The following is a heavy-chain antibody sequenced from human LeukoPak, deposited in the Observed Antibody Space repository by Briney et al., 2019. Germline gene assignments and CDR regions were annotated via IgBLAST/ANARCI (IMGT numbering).Heavy chain of an antibody. D-gene: IGHD3-22*01. CDR2: IIPIFGTA. J-gene: IGHJ4*02. Sequence: ASVKVSCKASGGTFSSYAISWVRQAPGQGLEWMGGIIPIFGTANYAQKFQGRVTITADESTSIAYMELSSLRSEDTAVYYCARDLLRGYYFDYWGQGTLVTVSS. V-gene: IGHV1-69*13. CDR1: GGTFSSYA. CDR3: ARDLLRGYYFDY.